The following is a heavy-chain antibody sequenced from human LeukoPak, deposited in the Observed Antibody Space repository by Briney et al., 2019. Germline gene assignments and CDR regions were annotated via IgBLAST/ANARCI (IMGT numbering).Heavy chain of an antibody. D-gene: IGHD3-3*01. Sequence: GGSLRLSCAASGFTFSSYSMNWVRQAPGKGLEWVSYISSSGTTIYYADSVKGRFTISRDNAKNSLCLQMNSLRAEDTAVYYCVRGRGQFSRRNFDYWGQGTLVTVSS. V-gene: IGHV3-48*01. CDR1: GFTFSSYS. CDR3: VRGRGQFSRRNFDY. J-gene: IGHJ4*02. CDR2: ISSSGTTI.